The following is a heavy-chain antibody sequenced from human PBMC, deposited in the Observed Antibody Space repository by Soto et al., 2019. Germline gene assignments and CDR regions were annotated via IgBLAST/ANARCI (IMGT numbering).Heavy chain of an antibody. J-gene: IGHJ4*02. Sequence: ASVKASSHASGFTFNCNAIYWARQAKVQRPEWMGWMNGGNGNTGDSQIFHDRVTITRDTSTSTAYLELNSLRAEDAAVYFCARPSNDSGSSFPDNWGQGTLVTVTS. CDR3: ARPSNDSGSSFPDN. D-gene: IGHD3-10*01. CDR1: GFTFNCNA. CDR2: MNGGNGNT. V-gene: IGHV1-3*01.